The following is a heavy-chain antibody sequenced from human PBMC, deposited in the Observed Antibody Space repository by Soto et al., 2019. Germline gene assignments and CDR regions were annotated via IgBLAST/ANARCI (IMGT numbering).Heavy chain of an antibody. CDR3: ALGCLDKDYF. D-gene: IGHD2-2*03. CDR1: GDTFNNYT. V-gene: IGHV1-69*02. Sequence: VQLLQSGAEVKKPGSSVKVSCKTSGDTFNNYTINWVRLAPGQGLEWMARIITIVDIANSAQKFHDRVTTTAATATETAYVVPLAPSSKSTAMSTAALGCLDKDYF. CDR2: IITIVDIA. J-gene: IGHJ1*01.